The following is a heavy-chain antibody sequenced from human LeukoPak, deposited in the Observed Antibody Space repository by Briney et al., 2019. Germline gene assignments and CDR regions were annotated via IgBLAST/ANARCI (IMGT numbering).Heavy chain of an antibody. D-gene: IGHD2-8*02. Sequence: GGSLRLSCAASGFTFSSYAMSWVRQAPGKGLEWVSAISGSGGSTYYADFVKGRFTISRDNSKNTLYLQMSSLRVEDTAVYYCVTYSTGLYKGLEFWGQGTQVTVSS. CDR1: GFTFSSYA. V-gene: IGHV3-23*01. CDR3: VTYSTGLYKGLEF. J-gene: IGHJ4*02. CDR2: ISGSGGST.